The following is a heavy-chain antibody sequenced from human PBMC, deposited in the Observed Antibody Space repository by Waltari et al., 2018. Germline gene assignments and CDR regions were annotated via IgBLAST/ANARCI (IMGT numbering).Heavy chain of an antibody. CDR2: IYYSGST. CDR1: GGSISSYY. J-gene: IGHJ4*02. D-gene: IGHD1-26*01. CDR3: ARGHSGSYYGFDY. V-gene: IGHV4-59*01. Sequence: QVQLQESGPGLVKPSETLSLTCTVSGGSISSYYWSWTRQPPGKGLEWIGYIYYSGSTNYNPSLKSRVTISVDTSKNQFSLKLSSVTAADTAVYYCARGHSGSYYGFDYWGQGTLVTVSS.